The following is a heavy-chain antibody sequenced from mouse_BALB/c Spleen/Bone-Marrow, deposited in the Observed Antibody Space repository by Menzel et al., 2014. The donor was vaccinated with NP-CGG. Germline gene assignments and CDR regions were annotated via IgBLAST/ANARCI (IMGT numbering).Heavy chain of an antibody. J-gene: IGHJ3*01. CDR1: GFTFSDYY. Sequence: EVKLEESGGGLVQPGGSLKLSCATSGFTFSDYYMYWVRQTPEKRLEWVAYISSGGGSTYYPDTVKGRFTISRDNAKNTLYLQMSRLKSEDTAMYYCARGLYYRPFAYWGQGTLVTVSA. D-gene: IGHD2-14*01. CDR3: ARGLYYRPFAY. V-gene: IGHV5-12*02. CDR2: ISSGGGST.